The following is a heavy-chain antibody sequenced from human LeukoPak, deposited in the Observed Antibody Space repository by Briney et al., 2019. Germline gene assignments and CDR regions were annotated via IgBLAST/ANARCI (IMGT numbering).Heavy chain of an antibody. Sequence: ASVKVSCKASGGTFSSYAISWVRQAPGQGLEWMGWISAYNGNTNYAQKLQGRVTMTTDTSTSTAYMELRSLRSDDTAVYYCARDQTTTGDDYWGQGTLVTVSS. CDR1: GGTFSSYA. J-gene: IGHJ4*02. D-gene: IGHD4-11*01. CDR2: ISAYNGNT. V-gene: IGHV1-18*01. CDR3: ARDQTTTGDDY.